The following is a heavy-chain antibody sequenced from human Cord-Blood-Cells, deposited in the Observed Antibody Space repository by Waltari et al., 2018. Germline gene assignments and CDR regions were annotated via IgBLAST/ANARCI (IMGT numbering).Heavy chain of an antibody. V-gene: IGHV1-2*02. D-gene: IGHD6-13*01. J-gene: IGHJ4*02. CDR1: GYTVTGYY. Sequence: QVQLVQSGAEVQKPGASVKVSCKASGYTVTGYYIHRVRPSPGQGLEWMGWINPNSGGTNYAQKFQGRVTMTRDTSISTAYMELSRLRSDDTAVYYCARGTHNGIAAATTDYWGQGTLVTVSS. CDR2: INPNSGGT. CDR3: ARGTHNGIAAATTDY.